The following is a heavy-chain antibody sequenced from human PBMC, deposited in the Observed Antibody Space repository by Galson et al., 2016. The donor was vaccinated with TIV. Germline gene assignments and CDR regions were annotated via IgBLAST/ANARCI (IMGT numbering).Heavy chain of an antibody. D-gene: IGHD3-3*01. Sequence: SLRLSCAASGFTFSSYAMTWVRQAPGKGLEWVSGITGSGAYTYYGDSVKGRFTISRDSPKNTLYLQMNSLRAEDTAVYYCAKVRDLSGYSIVSFDHWGQGILVTVSS. CDR2: ITGSGAYT. CDR1: GFTFSSYA. CDR3: AKVRDLSGYSIVSFDH. V-gene: IGHV3-23*01. J-gene: IGHJ4*02.